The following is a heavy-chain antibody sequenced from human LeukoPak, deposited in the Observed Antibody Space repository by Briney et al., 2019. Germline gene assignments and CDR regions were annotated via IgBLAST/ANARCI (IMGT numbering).Heavy chain of an antibody. J-gene: IGHJ3*02. Sequence: GESLKISCKGSGYSFTSYWIGWVRQMPGKGLEWMGIIYPGDSDTRYSPSFQGQVTISVDKSISTAYLQWSSLKASDTAMYYCARRRRIVGATPGAFDIWGQGTMVTVSS. CDR1: GYSFTSYW. CDR2: IYPGDSDT. CDR3: ARRRRIVGATPGAFDI. D-gene: IGHD1-26*01. V-gene: IGHV5-51*01.